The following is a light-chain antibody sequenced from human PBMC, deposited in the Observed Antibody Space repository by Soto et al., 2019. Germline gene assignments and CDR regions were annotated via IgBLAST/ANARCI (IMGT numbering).Light chain of an antibody. Sequence: QSALTQPPSASGSPGQSVTISCTGTSSDVGGYNYVSWYQQHPGKAPKLMIYEVSKRPSGVPDRFSGSKSGNTASLTVSGLQAEDEADYYCSSYAGSNFCVFGGGTKVTVL. CDR2: EVS. V-gene: IGLV2-8*01. J-gene: IGLJ3*02. CDR1: SSDVGGYNY. CDR3: SSYAGSNFCV.